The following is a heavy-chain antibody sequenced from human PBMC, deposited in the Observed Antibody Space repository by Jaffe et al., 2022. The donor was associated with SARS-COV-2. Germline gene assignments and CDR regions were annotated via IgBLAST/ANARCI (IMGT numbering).Heavy chain of an antibody. V-gene: IGHV1-24*01. CDR1: GYTLTELS. J-gene: IGHJ4*02. D-gene: IGHD3-22*01. CDR3: ATAGKIQLGSMSSSYDSSGYYGY. CDR2: FDPEDGET. Sequence: QVQLVQSGAEVKKPGASVKVSCKVSGYTLTELSMHWVRQAPGKGLEWMGGFDPEDGETIYAQKFQGRVTMTEDTSTDTAYMELSSLRSEDTAVYYCATAGKIQLGSMSSSYDSSGYYGYWGQGTLVTVSS.